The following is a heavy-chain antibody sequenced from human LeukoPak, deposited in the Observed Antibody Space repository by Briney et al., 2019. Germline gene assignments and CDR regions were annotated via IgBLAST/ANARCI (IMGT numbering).Heavy chain of an antibody. V-gene: IGHV5-51*01. Sequence: GESLKISCKGSGYSFTKYWIGWVRQMPGKGLEWMGIIYPGDSDSRYSPSFQGQVTISADKSITTAYLQWSSLKASDTAMFYCARRAGNSGYFSDAFDIWGQGTMVTVSS. CDR3: ARRAGNSGYFSDAFDI. D-gene: IGHD3-22*01. CDR1: GYSFTKYW. J-gene: IGHJ3*02. CDR2: IYPGDSDS.